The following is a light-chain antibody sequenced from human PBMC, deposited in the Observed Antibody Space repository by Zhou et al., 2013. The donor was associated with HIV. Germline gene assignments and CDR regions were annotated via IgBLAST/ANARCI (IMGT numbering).Light chain of an antibody. CDR2: KAS. J-gene: IGKJ3*01. CDR1: QNINSW. CDR3: QQYDNWPPFT. V-gene: IGKV1-5*03. Sequence: DIQMTQSPSTLSASVGDRVTITCRASQNINSWLAWYQQKPGKAPKLLIYKASILESGVPSRFSGSGSGTEFTLTISSLQSEDFAVYYCQQYDNWPPFTFGPGTKVESK.